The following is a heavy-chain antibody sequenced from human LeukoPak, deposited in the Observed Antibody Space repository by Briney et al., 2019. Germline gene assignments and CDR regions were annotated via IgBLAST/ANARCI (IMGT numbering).Heavy chain of an antibody. CDR2: ISADGGST. Sequence: GGSLRLSCVASGLNFDDSAMHWVRQAPGKGLEWVSLISADGGSTFSADSVKGRFSISRDNSKNSLYLQMNSLRAEDTALYYCARGTLKAAATDFDYWGQGTLVTVSS. V-gene: IGHV3-43*02. CDR1: GLNFDDSA. CDR3: ARGTLKAAATDFDY. D-gene: IGHD6-13*01. J-gene: IGHJ4*02.